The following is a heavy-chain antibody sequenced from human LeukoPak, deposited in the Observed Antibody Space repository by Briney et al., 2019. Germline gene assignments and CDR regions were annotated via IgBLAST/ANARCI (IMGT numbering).Heavy chain of an antibody. J-gene: IGHJ4*02. D-gene: IGHD1-26*01. Sequence: SGGSLRLSCAASGFTLSNAWMSWVRQAPGKGLEWVGRIKSKTDGGTTDYAAPVKGRFTISRDDSKNTLYLQMNSLKTENTAVYYCTTAGWELYYFDYWGQGTLVTVSS. V-gene: IGHV3-15*01. CDR2: IKSKTDGGTT. CDR1: GFTLSNAW. CDR3: TTAGWELYYFDY.